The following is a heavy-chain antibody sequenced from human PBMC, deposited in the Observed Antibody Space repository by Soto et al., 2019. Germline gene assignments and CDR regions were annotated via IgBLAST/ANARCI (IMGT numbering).Heavy chain of an antibody. V-gene: IGHV4-31*03. Sequence: PSETLSLTCTVSGGSISSGGYYWSWIRQHPGKGLEWIGYIYYSGSTYYNPSLKSRVTISVDPSKNQFSLKLSSVTAADTAVYYCARECSGGSCPISHFDYWGQGTLVTVSS. J-gene: IGHJ4*02. CDR2: IYYSGST. CDR3: ARECSGGSCPISHFDY. CDR1: GGSISSGGYY. D-gene: IGHD2-15*01.